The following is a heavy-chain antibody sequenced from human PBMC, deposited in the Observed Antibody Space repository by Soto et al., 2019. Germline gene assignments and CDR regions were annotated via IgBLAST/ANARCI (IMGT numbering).Heavy chain of an antibody. CDR2: IWYDGSNK. D-gene: IGHD5-12*01. Sequence: QVQLVESGGGVVQPGRSLRLSCAASGFTFSSYGMHWARQAPGKGLEWVAVIWYDGSNKYYADSVKGRFTMSRDNSKNTLYLQMNSLRAEDTAVYYCARAGYNYDYFDYWGQGTLVTVSS. CDR1: GFTFSSYG. J-gene: IGHJ4*02. CDR3: ARAGYNYDYFDY. V-gene: IGHV3-33*01.